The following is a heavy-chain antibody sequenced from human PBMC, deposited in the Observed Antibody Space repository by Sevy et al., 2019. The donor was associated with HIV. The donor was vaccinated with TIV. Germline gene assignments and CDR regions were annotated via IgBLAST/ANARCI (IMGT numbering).Heavy chain of an antibody. Sequence: SETLSLTCAVSGVSVTSDTYYWSWIRQPPGKGLEWIGYVYHTGSTNYSPSFKSRVTISIDTSKNQFSLRLFSVAAAYTAMYYCAREPYFFDKSGYFWDYWGQGILVTVSS. CDR2: VYHTGST. V-gene: IGHV4-61*01. D-gene: IGHD3-22*01. CDR3: AREPYFFDKSGYFWDY. J-gene: IGHJ4*02. CDR1: GVSVTSDTYY.